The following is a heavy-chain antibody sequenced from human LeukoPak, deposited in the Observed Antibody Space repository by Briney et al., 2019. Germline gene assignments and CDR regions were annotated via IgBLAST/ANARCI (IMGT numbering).Heavy chain of an antibody. D-gene: IGHD1-26*01. CDR2: VYHSGST. Sequence: SETLSLTCTVSGGSISGSTYYWGWIRQSPGKGLEWIGSVYHSGSTYYNPSLKSRVTTSVDTSKNQFSLKLTSVTATDTAVYYCVSYSGRNSGSRFGPWGQGTLVTVSS. CDR3: VSYSGRNSGSRFGP. CDR1: GGSISGSTYY. V-gene: IGHV4-39*01. J-gene: IGHJ5*02.